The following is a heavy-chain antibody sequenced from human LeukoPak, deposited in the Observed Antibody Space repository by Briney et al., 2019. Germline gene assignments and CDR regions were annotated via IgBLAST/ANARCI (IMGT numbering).Heavy chain of an antibody. CDR3: ARLNRGYSGYDLYYFDY. J-gene: IGHJ4*02. CDR1: GGSISSGGYS. Sequence: SQTLSLTCAVSGGSISSGGYSWSWIRQPPGKGLEWSGYIYHSGSTYYNPSLKSRVTISVDRSKSQFSLKLSSVTAADTAVYYCARLNRGYSGYDLYYFDYWGQGTLVTVSS. V-gene: IGHV4-30-2*01. D-gene: IGHD5-12*01. CDR2: IYHSGST.